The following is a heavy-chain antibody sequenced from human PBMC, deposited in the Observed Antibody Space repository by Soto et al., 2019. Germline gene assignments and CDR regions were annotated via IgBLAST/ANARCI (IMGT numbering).Heavy chain of an antibody. J-gene: IGHJ6*03. CDR3: ARGRGRRGGIVLLVAATGYYMDV. Sequence: SETLSLPRAGYGGSFSPYYCILIRHPPGKGLEWIGEINHSGSTNYNPSLKSRVTISVDTSKNQFSLKLSSVTAADTAVYYCARGRGRRGGIVLLVAATGYYMDVWGQGTTVTVSS. CDR1: GGSFSPYY. CDR2: INHSGST. D-gene: IGHD2-15*01. V-gene: IGHV4-34*01.